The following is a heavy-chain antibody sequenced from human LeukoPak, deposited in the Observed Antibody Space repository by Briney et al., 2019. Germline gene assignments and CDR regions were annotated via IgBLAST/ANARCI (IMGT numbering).Heavy chain of an antibody. D-gene: IGHD6-19*01. Sequence: GGSLRLSCAASGFTFSSYWMHWVRHAPGKGLVWVSRINSDGSSTSYADSVKGRFTISRDNAKNTLYLQMNSLRAEDTAVYYCARALAVAGTGGFDPWGQGTLVTVSS. CDR2: INSDGSST. J-gene: IGHJ5*02. V-gene: IGHV3-74*01. CDR1: GFTFSSYW. CDR3: ARALAVAGTGGFDP.